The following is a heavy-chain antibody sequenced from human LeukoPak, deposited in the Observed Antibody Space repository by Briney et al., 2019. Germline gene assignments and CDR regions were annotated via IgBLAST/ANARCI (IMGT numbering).Heavy chain of an antibody. V-gene: IGHV3-23*01. J-gene: IGHJ5*02. Sequence: PGGSLRLSCAASGFTFSSYAMSWVRQAPGKGLEWVSAISGSGGSTYYADSVKGRFTISRDNSKNTLYLQMNSLRAEDTAVYYCAKDQDVDTAMVHPANWFDPWGQGTLVTVSS. CDR2: ISGSGGST. CDR1: GFTFSSYA. D-gene: IGHD5-18*01. CDR3: AKDQDVDTAMVHPANWFDP.